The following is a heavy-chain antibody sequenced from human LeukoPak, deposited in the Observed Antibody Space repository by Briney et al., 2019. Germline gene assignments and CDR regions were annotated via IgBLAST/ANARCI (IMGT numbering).Heavy chain of an antibody. J-gene: IGHJ4*02. CDR1: GYTFTTYY. Sequence: ASVKVSCKAFGYTFTTYYIHWVRQAPGQGLEWMGMIYPSGGTTNYAQNFQGRVTMTRDTSTSTVYMELSSLRSEDTAVYYCARGEVPPHYFDYWGQGTLVTVSS. V-gene: IGHV1-46*01. CDR3: ARGEVPPHYFDY. CDR2: IYPSGGTT.